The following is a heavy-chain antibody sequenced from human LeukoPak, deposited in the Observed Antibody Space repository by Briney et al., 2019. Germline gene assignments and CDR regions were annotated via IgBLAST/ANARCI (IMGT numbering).Heavy chain of an antibody. D-gene: IGHD5-24*01. J-gene: IGHJ4*02. CDR1: GITVSSNY. V-gene: IGHV3-22*01. Sequence: PGGSLRLSCAASGITVSSNYMNWVRQAPGKGLEWVGFIRSKGYGGTTEYAASVKGRFTISRDDSKSIAYLQLNSLKTEDTAVYYCSRTGNGYNYWSDYFDYWGQGTLVTVSS. CDR2: IRSKGYGGTT. CDR3: SRTGNGYNYWSDYFDY.